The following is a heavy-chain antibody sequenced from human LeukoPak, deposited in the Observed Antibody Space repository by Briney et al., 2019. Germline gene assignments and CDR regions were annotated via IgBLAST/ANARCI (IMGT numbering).Heavy chain of an antibody. CDR1: GGSISSGDYY. J-gene: IGHJ6*04. D-gene: IGHD2-15*01. CDR3: ARESTLGSGGVDV. Sequence: SQTLSLTCTVSGGSISSGDYYWSWIRQPPGKGLEWIGYIYYSGSTYYNPSLKSRVTISVDTFKNQFSLKLSSVTAADTAVYYCARESTLGSGGVDVWGKGTTVTVSS. CDR2: IYYSGST. V-gene: IGHV4-30-4*01.